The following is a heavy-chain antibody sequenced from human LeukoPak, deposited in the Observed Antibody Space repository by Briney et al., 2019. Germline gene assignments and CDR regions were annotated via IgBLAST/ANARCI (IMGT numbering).Heavy chain of an antibody. J-gene: IGHJ5*02. CDR1: EFSVGSNY. D-gene: IGHD2-15*01. Sequence: GGSQRLSCAASEFSVGSNYMTWVRQAPGKGLEWVSLIYSGGSTYYADSVKGRFTISRDNSKNTLYLQMNSLRAEDTAVYSCARGADGVSSNSRGWFDPWGQGTLVTVSS. CDR2: IYSGGST. V-gene: IGHV3-66*01. CDR3: ARGADGVSSNSRGWFDP.